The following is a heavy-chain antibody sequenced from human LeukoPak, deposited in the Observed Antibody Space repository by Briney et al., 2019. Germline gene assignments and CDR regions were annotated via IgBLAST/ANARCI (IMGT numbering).Heavy chain of an antibody. CDR1: GFTFSSYW. D-gene: IGHD3-10*01. CDR2: IKPDGGEK. Sequence: PGGSLRLSCAASGFTFSSYWMSWVRQAPGKGLEWVANIKPDGGEKYFVDSVKGRFSISRDNAKNALYLEMNSLRAEDTAEYFCARERMYSGSGSTYPYYDYWGQGTLVTVSS. V-gene: IGHV3-7*01. J-gene: IGHJ4*02. CDR3: ARERMYSGSGSTYPYYDY.